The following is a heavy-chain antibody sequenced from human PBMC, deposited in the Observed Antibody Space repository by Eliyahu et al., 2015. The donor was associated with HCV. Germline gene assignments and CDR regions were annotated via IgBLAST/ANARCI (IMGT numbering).Heavy chain of an antibody. CDR3: TTDPGEYCSGGSCFRGVAENNWFDP. CDR2: IKSKTDGGTT. Sequence: EVQLVESGGGLVKPGGSLRLSCAASGFTFSNAWMNWVRQAPGKGLEWVGRIKSKTDGGTTDYAAPVKGRFTISRDDSKNTLYLQMNSLKTEDTAVYYCTTDPGEYCSGGSCFRGVAENNWFDPWGQGTLVTVSS. CDR1: GFTFSNAW. V-gene: IGHV3-15*07. D-gene: IGHD2-15*01. J-gene: IGHJ5*02.